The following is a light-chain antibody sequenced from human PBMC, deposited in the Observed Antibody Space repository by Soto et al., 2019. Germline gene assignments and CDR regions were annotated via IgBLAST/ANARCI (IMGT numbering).Light chain of an antibody. J-gene: IGKJ4*01. CDR3: QQYNNYSPLS. CDR1: QAINTY. V-gene: IGKV1-9*01. CDR2: DAS. Sequence: DIQLTQSPSFLSASVGDRVTITCRASQAINTYLAWYQQKPGKAPKLLIYDASTLKSGVPSRFSGSGSGTEFTLIISNLQPDDFATYYCQQYNNYSPLSFGGGTKVDI.